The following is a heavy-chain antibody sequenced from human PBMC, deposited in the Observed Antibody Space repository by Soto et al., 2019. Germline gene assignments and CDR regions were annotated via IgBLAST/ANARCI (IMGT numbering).Heavy chain of an antibody. V-gene: IGHV4-30-4*01. CDR3: ARVVYDYVWGSYHFDY. J-gene: IGHJ4*02. CDR2: IYYSGST. Sequence: QVQLQESGPGLVKPSQTLSLTCTVSGGSISSGDYYWSWIRQPPGKGLEWIGYIYYSGSTYYNPSLKSRVTISVDPSKNQFSLKLSSVTAADTAVYYCARVVYDYVWGSYHFDYWGQGTLVTVSS. CDR1: GGSISSGDYY. D-gene: IGHD3-16*01.